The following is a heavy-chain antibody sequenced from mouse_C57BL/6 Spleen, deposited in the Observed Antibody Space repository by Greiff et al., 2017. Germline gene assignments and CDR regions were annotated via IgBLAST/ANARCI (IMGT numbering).Heavy chain of an antibody. J-gene: IGHJ4*01. CDR1: GFSLTSYG. V-gene: IGHV2-2*01. CDR2: IWSGGST. CDR3: ARKSHDGYYYAMDY. Sequence: QVQLKESGPGLVQPSQSLSITCTVSGFSLTSYGVHWVRQSPGKGLEWLGVIWSGGSTDYNAAFISRLSISKDNSKSQVFFKMNSLQADDTAIYYCARKSHDGYYYAMDYWGQGTSVTVSS. D-gene: IGHD2-3*01.